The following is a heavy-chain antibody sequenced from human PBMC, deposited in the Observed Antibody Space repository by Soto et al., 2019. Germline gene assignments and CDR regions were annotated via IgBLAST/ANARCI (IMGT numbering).Heavy chain of an antibody. CDR3: VRGGNPYHYATSGPGTFDK. CDR2: TSFSGYT. D-gene: IGHD1-26*01. V-gene: IGHV4-30-4*01. Sequence: QVQLQESGPGLVKPSQTLSLTCSVSGDSVSSGDSYWSWIRQPPGKALEGIGYTSFSGYTSYSPSLKGRVSISGDMSKAQFSRRLTSVTAAYTAVYYCVRGGNPYHYATSGPGTFDKWGQGTLVSVSS. CDR1: GDSVSSGDSY. J-gene: IGHJ4*02.